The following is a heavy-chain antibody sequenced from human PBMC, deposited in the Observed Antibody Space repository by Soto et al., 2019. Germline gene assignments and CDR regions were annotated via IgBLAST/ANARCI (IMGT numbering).Heavy chain of an antibody. D-gene: IGHD3-16*01. J-gene: IGHJ4*02. V-gene: IGHV3-23*01. CDR3: AISQDRGGRTTFIY. CDR2: ISGGGAGT. CDR1: GRTFRSYA. Sequence: PGGSLRLSCVVSGRTFRSYAMSWVRQAPGKGLEWVSGISGGGAGTYYADSVKGRFTISRDPSTTTLFLDMYSLGAEDTALYYCAISQDRGGRTTFIYWGQGTQVTVSS.